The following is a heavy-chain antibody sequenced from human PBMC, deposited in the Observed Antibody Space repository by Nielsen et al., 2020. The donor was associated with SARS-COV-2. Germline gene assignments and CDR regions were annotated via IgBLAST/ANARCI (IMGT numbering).Heavy chain of an antibody. CDR2: IYHSGST. Sequence: WIRQPPGKGLEWIGEIYHSGSTNYNPSLKSRVTISVDKSKNQFSLKLSSVTAADTAVYYCARGGPLDGDYNYYYYGMDVWGQGTTVTVSS. CDR3: ARGGPLDGDYNYYYYGMDV. V-gene: IGHV4-4*02. J-gene: IGHJ6*02. D-gene: IGHD4-17*01.